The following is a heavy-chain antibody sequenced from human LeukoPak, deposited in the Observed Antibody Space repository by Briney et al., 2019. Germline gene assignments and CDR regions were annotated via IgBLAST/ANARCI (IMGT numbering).Heavy chain of an antibody. J-gene: IGHJ6*03. Sequence: SETRSLTCSVTSDQLSSYYWNWMRQHAGKGLEWVGCIFTTGTTNYSPSLKTRVTISIDRSRNQFYLNLSSVTAADPAVYYCARGVTLFGGHYMDVWGKGTTVTVSS. CDR3: ARGVTLFGGHYMDV. V-gene: IGHV4-4*07. CDR1: SDQLSSYY. D-gene: IGHD3-3*01. CDR2: IFTTGTT.